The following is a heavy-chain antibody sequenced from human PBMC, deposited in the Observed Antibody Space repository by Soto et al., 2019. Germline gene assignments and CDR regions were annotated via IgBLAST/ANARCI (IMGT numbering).Heavy chain of an antibody. V-gene: IGHV1-8*01. CDR1: GYTFTSFD. CDR3: ARGLDYDFWSGYIYGMDV. Sequence: ASVKVSCKASGYTFTSFDINWVRQASGQGLEWMGWMNPNSGNTGYAQKFQGRVIMTRNTSISTAYMELSSLRSEDTAVYYCARGLDYDFWSGYIYGMDVWGQGTTVTVSS. CDR2: MNPNSGNT. D-gene: IGHD3-3*01. J-gene: IGHJ6*02.